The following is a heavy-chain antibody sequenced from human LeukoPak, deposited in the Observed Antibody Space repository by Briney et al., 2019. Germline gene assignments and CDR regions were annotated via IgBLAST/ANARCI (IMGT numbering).Heavy chain of an antibody. CDR1: GGSISSYY. CDR3: ARTHFDSLGWFDP. V-gene: IGHV4-59*12. Sequence: SETLSLTCTVSGGSISSYYWSWIRQPPGKGLEWIGYTYYSGSTDYNPSLKSRVTLSVDVSKNRFSLNLTSVTAADTALYFCARTHFDSLGWFDPWGQGIQVIVSS. D-gene: IGHD3-9*01. CDR2: TYYSGST. J-gene: IGHJ5*02.